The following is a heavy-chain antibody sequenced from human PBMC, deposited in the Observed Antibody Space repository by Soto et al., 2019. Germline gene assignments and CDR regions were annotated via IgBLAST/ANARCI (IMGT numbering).Heavy chain of an antibody. CDR1: GFTFSTYA. J-gene: IGHJ4*02. D-gene: IGHD1-26*01. CDR3: AKGVGARRYYFDC. Sequence: EVQLLESGGGLVQPGGSLRLSCVASGFTFSTYAMSWVRQAPVKGLEWVSGISGSDDTTYYADSVKGRFTVSRDSSKKTLYMQMNSLRAEDTAVYYCAKGVGARRYYFDCWGQGTLVTVSS. V-gene: IGHV3-23*01. CDR2: ISGSDDTT.